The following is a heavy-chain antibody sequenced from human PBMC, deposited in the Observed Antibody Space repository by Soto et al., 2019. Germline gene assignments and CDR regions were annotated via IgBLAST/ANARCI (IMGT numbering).Heavy chain of an antibody. CDR1: GGTFSSYA. Sequence: SVKVSCKASGGTFSSYAISWVRQAPGQGLEWMGGIIPIFGTANYAQKFQGRVTITADESTSTAYMELSSLRSEDTAVYYCARGTTIFGVVISASNYGMDVWGQGTTVTVSS. V-gene: IGHV1-69*13. CDR3: ARGTTIFGVVISASNYGMDV. D-gene: IGHD3-3*01. J-gene: IGHJ6*02. CDR2: IIPIFGTA.